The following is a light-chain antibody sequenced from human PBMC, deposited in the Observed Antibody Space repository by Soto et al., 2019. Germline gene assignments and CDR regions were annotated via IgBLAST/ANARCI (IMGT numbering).Light chain of an antibody. V-gene: IGKV3-20*01. CDR3: QQYGSSPWM. CDR2: AGS. CDR1: QSVSSSY. J-gene: IGKJ1*01. Sequence: IYLTPSSGPLSFCGRELATLSCRARQSVSSSYLASYQQRPGQAPRLLISAGSSRATGVPDRFSGSGSGTDFTLTISRLEPEDVAVYYCQQYGSSPWMFGQGTKVDIK.